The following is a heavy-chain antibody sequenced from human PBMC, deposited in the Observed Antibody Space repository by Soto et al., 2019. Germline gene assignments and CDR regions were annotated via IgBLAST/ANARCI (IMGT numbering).Heavy chain of an antibody. CDR2: ICFTGST. CDR1: GGAVSSGTYY. Sequence: PSETLSLTCTVSGGAVSSGTYYWIWIRQPPGKGLEWIGHICFTGSTNYNPSLKSRVTMSLDTSRNQFSLKLSSVTAADTAVYYCTRGPPRVQWFDPWGLGTLVTVSS. V-gene: IGHV4-61*01. CDR3: TRGPPRVQWFDP. J-gene: IGHJ5*02.